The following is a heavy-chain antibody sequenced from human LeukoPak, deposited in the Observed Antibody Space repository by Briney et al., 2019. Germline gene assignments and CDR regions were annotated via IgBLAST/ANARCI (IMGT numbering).Heavy chain of an antibody. D-gene: IGHD6-19*01. Sequence: GGSLRLSCAASGFTFSNSWMTWVRQAPGKGLEWVANIKEDGSEKNYVDSVKGRFTISRDNAKNSLYLQMNSLRAEDTAVYYCAKDSGWYPVDYWGQGTLVTVSS. CDR3: AKDSGWYPVDY. CDR1: GFTFSNSW. J-gene: IGHJ4*02. CDR2: IKEDGSEK. V-gene: IGHV3-7*01.